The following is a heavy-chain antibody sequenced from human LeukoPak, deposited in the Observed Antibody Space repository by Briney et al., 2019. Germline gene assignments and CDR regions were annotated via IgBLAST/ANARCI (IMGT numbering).Heavy chain of an antibody. CDR2: ISSSSSYI. CDR3: ARDTRLGNYMDV. Sequence: PGGSLRLSCAASGFTFSSYSMNWVRQAPGKALELVSSISSSSSYIYYADSVKGRFTISRDNPKNSLYLQMNSLRAEDTAVYYCARDTRLGNYMDVWGKGTTVTVSS. J-gene: IGHJ6*03. CDR1: GFTFSSYS. D-gene: IGHD7-27*01. V-gene: IGHV3-21*01.